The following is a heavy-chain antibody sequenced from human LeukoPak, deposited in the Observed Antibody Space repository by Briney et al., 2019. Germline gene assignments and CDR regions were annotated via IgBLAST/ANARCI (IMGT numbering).Heavy chain of an antibody. J-gene: IGHJ4*02. CDR2: INPSGGST. CDR1: GYTFTSYY. V-gene: IGHV1-46*01. Sequence: EASVKVSCKASGYTFTSYYMHWVRQAPGQGLEWMGIINPSGGSTSYEQKFQGRVTMTRDTSTSTVYMELSSLRSEDTAVFYCARDSSSWYYFDYWGQGTLVTVSS. D-gene: IGHD6-13*01. CDR3: ARDSSSWYYFDY.